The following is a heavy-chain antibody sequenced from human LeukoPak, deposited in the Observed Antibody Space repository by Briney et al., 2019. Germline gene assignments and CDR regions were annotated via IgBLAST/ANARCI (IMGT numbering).Heavy chain of an antibody. V-gene: IGHV1-46*01. Sequence: ASVKVSCKASEYTLTSYYLHWVRQAPGQGLEWMAIINPSGGSTSHAQKFQGRVTMTRDTSASTVYMELSSLRSDDTAVYYCARDPSNTSGRYTYFDYWGQGTLVTVSS. J-gene: IGHJ4*02. CDR2: INPSGGST. CDR1: EYTLTSYY. D-gene: IGHD3-16*02. CDR3: ARDPSNTSGRYTYFDY.